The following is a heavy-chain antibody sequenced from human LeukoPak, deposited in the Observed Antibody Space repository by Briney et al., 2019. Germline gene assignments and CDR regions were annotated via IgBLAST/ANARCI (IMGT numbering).Heavy chain of an antibody. D-gene: IGHD3-16*01. CDR2: INPNSGGT. J-gene: IGHJ4*02. CDR1: GGTFSSYA. V-gene: IGHV1-2*02. CDR3: ARARITFGGARSPLDY. Sequence: ASVKVSCKASGGTFSSYAISWVRQAPGQGLEWMGWINPNSGGTNYAQKFQGRVTMTRDTSISTAYMELSRLRSDDTAVYYCARARITFGGARSPLDYWGQGTLVTVSS.